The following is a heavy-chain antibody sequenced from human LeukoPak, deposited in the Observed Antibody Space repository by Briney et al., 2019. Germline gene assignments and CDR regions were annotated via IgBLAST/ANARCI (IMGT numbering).Heavy chain of an antibody. J-gene: IGHJ6*03. D-gene: IGHD3-10*01. CDR1: GFTFSSYS. V-gene: IGHV3-21*01. CDR2: ISSSSSYI. Sequence: SGGSLRLSCAASGFTFSSYSMNWVRQAPGKGLEWVSSISSSSSYIYYADSVKGRFTISRDNAKNSLYLQMNSLRAEDTAVYYCARLFGPTSDYYYMDVWGKGTTVTVSS. CDR3: ARLFGPTSDYYYMDV.